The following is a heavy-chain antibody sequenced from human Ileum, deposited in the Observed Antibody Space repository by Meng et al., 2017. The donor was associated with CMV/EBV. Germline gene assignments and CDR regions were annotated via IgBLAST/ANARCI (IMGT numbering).Heavy chain of an antibody. V-gene: IGHV4-61*02. CDR2: ISTGGST. CDR1: GGSIGSDDF. CDR3: ARDILIGYIRHNYFDP. D-gene: IGHD3-9*01. J-gene: IGHJ5*02. Sequence: QLQRQESGPGLVKPSQTRSLTCTVSGGSIGSDDFWSWLRQPAGKGLEWIGRISTGGSTSYNPSLKSRVALSLDTSKNQFSLRLSSVTAADTAIYYCARDILIGYIRHNYFDPWGQGTLVTVSS.